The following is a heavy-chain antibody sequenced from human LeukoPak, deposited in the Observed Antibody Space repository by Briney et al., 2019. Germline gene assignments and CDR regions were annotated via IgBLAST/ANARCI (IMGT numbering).Heavy chain of an antibody. CDR1: GGSFSGYS. D-gene: IGHD2-2*01. Sequence: SGTLSLTCAVYGGSFSGYSWSWIRQPPGKGLEWIGAINHSGSTNYHPSLKSRVTISVDTSKNQFSLKLSSATAADTAVYYCARGLVVVPAAIRIGGFDYWGQGTLVTVSS. CDR3: ARGLVVVPAAIRIGGFDY. J-gene: IGHJ4*02. CDR2: INHSGST. V-gene: IGHV4-34*01.